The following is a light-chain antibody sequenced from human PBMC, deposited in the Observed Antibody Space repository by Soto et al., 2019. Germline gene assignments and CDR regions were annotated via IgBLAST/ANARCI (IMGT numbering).Light chain of an antibody. CDR3: QQYGGSPT. CDR1: QSVRSSY. J-gene: IGKJ1*01. CDR2: DAS. V-gene: IGKV3-20*01. Sequence: EIVLTQSPGTLSLSPGERATLSCRASQSVRSSYLAWHQQKPGQPPRLLIYDASNRATGVPDRFSGSGSGTDFTLAISRLEPEDFAVYYCQQYGGSPTFGLGTKVEIK.